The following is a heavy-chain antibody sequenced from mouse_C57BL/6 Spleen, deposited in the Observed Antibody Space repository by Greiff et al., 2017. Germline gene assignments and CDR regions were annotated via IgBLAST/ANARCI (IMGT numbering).Heavy chain of an antibody. V-gene: IGHV1-26*01. CDR3: ARGAGLRLFAY. CDR2: INPNNGGT. CDR1: GYTFTDYY. D-gene: IGHD2-4*01. Sequence: VQLQQSGPELVKPGASVKISCKASGYTFTDYYMNWVKQSHGKSLEWIGDINPNNGGTSYNQKFKGKATLTVDKSSSTAYMELRSLTSEDSAVYYCARGAGLRLFAYWGQGTLVTVSA. J-gene: IGHJ3*01.